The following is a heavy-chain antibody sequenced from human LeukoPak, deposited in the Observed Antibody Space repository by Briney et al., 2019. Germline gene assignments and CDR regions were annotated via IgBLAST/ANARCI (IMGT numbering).Heavy chain of an antibody. V-gene: IGHV3-74*01. J-gene: IGHJ4*02. D-gene: IGHD6-25*01. CDR2: IETDGSAT. CDR3: ARGGGYRLDY. CDR1: GFTFRGYG. Sequence: PGGSLRLSCAASGFTFRGYGMHWVRHTPGKGLEWVSAIETDGSATTYADSVEGRFSISRDNAKNILYLQMNSLRVEDTAVYYCARGGGYRLDYWGQGTLVTVSS.